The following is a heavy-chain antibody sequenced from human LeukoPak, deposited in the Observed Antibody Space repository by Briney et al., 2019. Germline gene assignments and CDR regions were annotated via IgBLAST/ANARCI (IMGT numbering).Heavy chain of an antibody. V-gene: IGHV3-23*01. Sequence: GGSLRLSCAASGFTFSDYSMEWVRQAPGKGLEWVSAISGSGGSTYYADSVKGRFTISRDNSKNTLYLQMNSLRAEDTAVYYCAKDAADSSGYYYVNYFDYWGQGTLVTVSS. CDR1: GFTFSDYS. CDR2: ISGSGGST. J-gene: IGHJ4*02. D-gene: IGHD3-22*01. CDR3: AKDAADSSGYYYVNYFDY.